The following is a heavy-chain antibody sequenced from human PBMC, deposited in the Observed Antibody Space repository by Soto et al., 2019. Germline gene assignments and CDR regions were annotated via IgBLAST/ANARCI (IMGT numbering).Heavy chain of an antibody. CDR1: GGSISTGGYY. J-gene: IGHJ3*02. V-gene: IGHV4-31*03. Sequence: QVQRQESGPGLVKPSQTLSLTCTVSGGSISTGGYYWSWIRQHPGRGLEWIGYIYHSGMTFSNPSLQSRVAISIDTSKNKFSLKLSSVTAADTAVYYCATVRWELHDAFDIWGQGTMVSVSS. CDR3: ATVRWELHDAFDI. D-gene: IGHD1-26*01. CDR2: IYHSGMT.